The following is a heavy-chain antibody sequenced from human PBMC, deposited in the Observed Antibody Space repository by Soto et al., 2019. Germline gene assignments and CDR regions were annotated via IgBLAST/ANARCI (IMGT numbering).Heavy chain of an antibody. Sequence: ASVNGSCKSSGYIFANYCITWVRQAPGQGLEWMGWISVYNGNTIYAQKLQGRVTMTTATSTSTAYMELRSLTSDDTAVYYCARRPSADWFDPWGQGTLVTVSS. V-gene: IGHV1-18*01. CDR3: ARRPSADWFDP. J-gene: IGHJ5*02. CDR2: ISVYNGNT. D-gene: IGHD2-2*01. CDR1: GYIFANYC.